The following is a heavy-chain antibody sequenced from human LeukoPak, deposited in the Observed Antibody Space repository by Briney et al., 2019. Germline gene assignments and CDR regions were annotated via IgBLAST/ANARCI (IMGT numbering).Heavy chain of an antibody. CDR1: GFTFNNNY. CDR3: ARALDWY. CDR2: IYSGGSR. D-gene: IGHD3/OR15-3a*01. V-gene: IGHV3-66*01. Sequence: PGGSLRLSCAASGFTFNNNYMSWVRQAPGKGLEWVSVIYSGGSRYYADSVKGTFTIYRAKSKNTLYLQMNSLRVEDTAVYYCARALDWYWGQGTLVTVSS. J-gene: IGHJ4*02.